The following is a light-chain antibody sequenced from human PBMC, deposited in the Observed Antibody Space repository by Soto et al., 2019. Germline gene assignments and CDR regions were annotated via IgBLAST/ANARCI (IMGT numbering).Light chain of an antibody. CDR2: DAS. V-gene: IGKV3-11*01. CDR3: QQRGNWPLT. J-gene: IGKJ4*01. CDR1: QSVRSF. Sequence: DIVLTQSPATLSLSAGERATLSCRASQSVRSFLAWYQQKPGQAPRLLIYDASNRATGIPARFSGSGSGTDFTLTISSLEPEDFAVYYCQQRGNWPLTFGGGTKVDIK.